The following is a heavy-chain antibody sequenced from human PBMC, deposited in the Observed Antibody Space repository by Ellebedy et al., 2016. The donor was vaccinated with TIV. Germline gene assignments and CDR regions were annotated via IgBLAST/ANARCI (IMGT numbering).Heavy chain of an antibody. Sequence: PGGSLRLSCAASGFTFDDYAMHWVRQAPGKGLEWVSTINWNSGSIGYADSVKGRFSISRDNAKNYLYLQMNSLSAEDTAFYYCAKADYGYTYGSPDYWGQGTLVTVSS. CDR1: GFTFDDYA. J-gene: IGHJ4*02. CDR3: AKADYGYTYGSPDY. CDR2: INWNSGSI. D-gene: IGHD5-18*01. V-gene: IGHV3-9*01.